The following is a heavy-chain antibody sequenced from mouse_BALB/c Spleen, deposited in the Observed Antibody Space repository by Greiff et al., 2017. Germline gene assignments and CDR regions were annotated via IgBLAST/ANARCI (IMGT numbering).Heavy chain of an antibody. D-gene: IGHD3-2*01. V-gene: IGHV7-3*02. J-gene: IGHJ4*01. CDR3: AREDSSGYDAMDY. CDR2: IRNKANGYTT. Sequence: EVQGVESGGGLVQPGGSLRLSCATSGFTFTDYYMSWVRQPPGKALEWLGFIRNKANGYTTEYSASVKGRFTISRDNFQSILYLQMNTLRAEDSATYGCAREDSSGYDAMDYWGQGTSVTVSS. CDR1: GFTFTDYY.